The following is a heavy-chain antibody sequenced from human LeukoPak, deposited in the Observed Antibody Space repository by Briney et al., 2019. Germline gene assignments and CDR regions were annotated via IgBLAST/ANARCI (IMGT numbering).Heavy chain of an antibody. V-gene: IGHV3-23*01. Sequence: GGSLRLSCAASGFTFSSYAMSWVRQAPGKGLEWVSAISGSGGSTYYADSVKGRFTISRDNSKNTLYLQMNSLRAEDTAVYYCAKVKSPELAYWLDPWGQGTLVTVSS. CDR3: AKVKSPELAYWLDP. CDR1: GFTFSSYA. CDR2: ISGSGGST. D-gene: IGHD5-24*01. J-gene: IGHJ5*02.